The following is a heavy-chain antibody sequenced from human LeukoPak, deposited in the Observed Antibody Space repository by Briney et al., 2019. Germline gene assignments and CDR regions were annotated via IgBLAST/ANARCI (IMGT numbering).Heavy chain of an antibody. D-gene: IGHD3-16*02. V-gene: IGHV1-69*06. Sequence: VKVSCKASGGTFSSYAISWVRQAPGQGLEWMGGIIPIFGTANYAQKFQGRVTITADKSTSTAYMELSSLRSEDTAVYYCARERGVGYVWGSYRYFDYWGQGTLVTVSS. CDR1: GGTFSSYA. CDR3: ARERGVGYVWGSYRYFDY. CDR2: IIPIFGTA. J-gene: IGHJ4*02.